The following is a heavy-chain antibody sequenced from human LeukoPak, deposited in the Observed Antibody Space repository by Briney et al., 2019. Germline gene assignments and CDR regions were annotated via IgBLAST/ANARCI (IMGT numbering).Heavy chain of an antibody. D-gene: IGHD2-15*01. J-gene: IGHJ6*02. V-gene: IGHV4-34*01. CDR3: ARGTRMKLGYCSGGSCPLSRTRRDYYYYGMDV. CDR2: INHSGST. Sequence: SETLSLTCAVYGGSFSGYYWSWIRQPPGKGLEWIGEINHSGSTNYNPSLKSRVTISVDTSKNRFSLKLSSVTAADTAVYYCARGTRMKLGYCSGGSCPLSRTRRDYYYYGMDVWGQGTTVTVSS. CDR1: GGSFSGYY.